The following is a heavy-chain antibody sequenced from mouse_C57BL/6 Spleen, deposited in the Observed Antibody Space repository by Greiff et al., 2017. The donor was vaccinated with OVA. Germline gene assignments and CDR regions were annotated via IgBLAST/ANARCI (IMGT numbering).Heavy chain of an antibody. J-gene: IGHJ2*01. Sequence: EVKLQQSGPGLVKPSQSLSLTCSVTGYSITSGYYWNWIRQFPGNKLEWMGYISYDGSNNYNPSLKNRISITRDTSKNQFFLKLNSVTTEDTATYYCARESLGSFDYWGQGTTLTVSS. CDR3: ARESLGSFDY. D-gene: IGHD4-1*01. CDR2: ISYDGSN. CDR1: GYSITSGYY. V-gene: IGHV3-6*01.